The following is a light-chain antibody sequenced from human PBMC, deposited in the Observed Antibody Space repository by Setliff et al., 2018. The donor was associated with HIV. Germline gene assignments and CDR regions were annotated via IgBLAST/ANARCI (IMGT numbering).Light chain of an antibody. CDR2: DVG. V-gene: IGLV2-14*03. CDR1: SSDVGGYNY. Sequence: QSVLTQPASVFGSPGQSITISCTGTSSDVGGYNYVSWYQQHPGKAPKLMIYDVGNRPSGVSNRFSGSKSGNTASLTIPGLQAEDEADYYCSSYTSSSTYVFGTGTKVTVL. J-gene: IGLJ1*01. CDR3: SSYTSSSTYV.